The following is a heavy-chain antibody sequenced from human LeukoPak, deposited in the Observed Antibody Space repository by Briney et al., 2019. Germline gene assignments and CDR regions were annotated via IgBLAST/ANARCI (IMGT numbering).Heavy chain of an antibody. D-gene: IGHD3-9*01. CDR2: IYTSGST. J-gene: IGHJ4*02. CDR1: GGSISSYY. Sequence: SETLSLTCTVSGGSISSYYWSWIRQPAGKGLEWIGRIYTSGSTNYNPSLKSRVTISVDTSKNQFSLKLNSVTAADTAVYYCAENYDILTGPFDSWGQGTLVSVSS. CDR3: AENYDILTGPFDS. V-gene: IGHV4-4*07.